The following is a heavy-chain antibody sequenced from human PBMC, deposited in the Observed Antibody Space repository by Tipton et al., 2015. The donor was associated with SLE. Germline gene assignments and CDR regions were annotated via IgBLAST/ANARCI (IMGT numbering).Heavy chain of an antibody. J-gene: IGHJ4*02. CDR1: VGSASRSRYF. D-gene: IGHD3-22*01. Sequence: TLSLTCTVSVGSASRSRYFWDWIRQPPGKGMGWIGSMYYSGNSYYNPSLKSRGTISVDTSKNQFSLKLTSVTAADTALYYCAGLTYYYDGSGYLYYFNYWGQGTLVTVSS. V-gene: IGHV4-39*07. CDR2: MYYSGNS. CDR3: AGLTYYYDGSGYLYYFNY.